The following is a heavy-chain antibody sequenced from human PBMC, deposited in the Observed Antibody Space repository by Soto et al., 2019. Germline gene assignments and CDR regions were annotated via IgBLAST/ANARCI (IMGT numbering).Heavy chain of an antibody. CDR3: AKNWYSSSFSYYYYYMDV. D-gene: IGHD6-6*01. Sequence: EEQLLESGGGLVQPGGSLRLSCVASGFTFDNYAMSWVRQAPGKGPEWVSAISGNGGSTYYADSVKGRFTISRDNSENKLYLQMNSLRAEDTAVFYCAKNWYSSSFSYYYYYMDVWGKGTTVTVSS. CDR2: ISGNGGST. V-gene: IGHV3-23*01. J-gene: IGHJ6*03. CDR1: GFTFDNYA.